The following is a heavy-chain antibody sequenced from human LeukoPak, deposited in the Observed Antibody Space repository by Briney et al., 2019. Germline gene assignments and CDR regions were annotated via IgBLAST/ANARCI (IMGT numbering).Heavy chain of an antibody. J-gene: IGHJ4*02. CDR1: GFTFSTYA. Sequence: PGGSLRRSCAASGFTFSTYAMNWVRQAPGKGLEWVSAISGSGGSTYYADSVKGRFTISRDNSKNTLYLQMNSLKAEDSAVYYCASKYSSGPYHFDYWGQGTLVTVSS. CDR3: ASKYSSGPYHFDY. D-gene: IGHD6-19*01. CDR2: ISGSGGST. V-gene: IGHV3-23*01.